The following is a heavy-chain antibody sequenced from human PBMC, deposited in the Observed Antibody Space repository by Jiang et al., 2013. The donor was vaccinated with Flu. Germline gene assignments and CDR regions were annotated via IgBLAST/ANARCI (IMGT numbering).Heavy chain of an antibody. D-gene: IGHD6-6*01. CDR2: IIPIFGTA. J-gene: IGHJ5*02. V-gene: IGHV1-69*01. CDR1: GGTFSSYA. CDR3: ARDHRPRVGSSSYWFDP. Sequence: SSVKVSCKASGGTFSSYAISWVRQAPGQGLEWMGGIIPIFGTANYAQKFQGRVTITADESTSTAYMELSSLRSEDTAVYYCARDHRPRVGSSSYWFDPWGQGTLVTVSS.